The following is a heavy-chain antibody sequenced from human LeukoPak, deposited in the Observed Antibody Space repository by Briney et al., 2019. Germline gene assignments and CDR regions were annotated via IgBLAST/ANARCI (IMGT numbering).Heavy chain of an antibody. D-gene: IGHD2-15*01. V-gene: IGHV1-3*04. J-gene: IGHJ4*02. CDR2: IYTHNGDT. CDR3: GRGGSSGVDY. CDR1: GYTFIRNA. Sequence: ASVKVSCKPSGYTFIRNAVHWVRQAPGQGLEWMGYIYTHNGDTKYSQKFQGRVTLTRDTSASTVYVELSSLRSEDTAVYYCGRGGSSGVDYWGQGTLVTVSS.